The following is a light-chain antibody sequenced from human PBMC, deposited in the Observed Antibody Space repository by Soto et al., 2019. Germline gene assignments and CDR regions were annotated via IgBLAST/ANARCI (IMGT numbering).Light chain of an antibody. Sequence: EIVLTQSPGTLSLSPGERATLSCRASHSIGSNLAWYQHKPGQAPRLLIYGASTRATGIPARFSGSGSGTEFTLTISSLQSEDFAVYYCQQYNNWPPITFGQGTRLEIK. CDR1: HSIGSN. V-gene: IGKV3-15*01. CDR2: GAS. J-gene: IGKJ5*01. CDR3: QQYNNWPPIT.